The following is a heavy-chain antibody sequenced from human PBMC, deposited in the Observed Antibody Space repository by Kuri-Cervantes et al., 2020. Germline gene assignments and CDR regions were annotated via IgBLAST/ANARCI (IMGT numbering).Heavy chain of an antibody. V-gene: IGHV3-30*18. D-gene: IGHD3-16*01. CDR1: GFTFSSYS. Sequence: GESLKISCAASGFTFSSYSMNWVRQAPGKGLEWVAVISYDGSNKYYADSVKGRFTISRDNSKNTLYLQMNSLRAEDTAVYYCAKDVYDDVWGSYFFGAFDIWGQGTMVTVSS. CDR3: AKDVYDDVWGSYFFGAFDI. J-gene: IGHJ3*02. CDR2: ISYDGSNK.